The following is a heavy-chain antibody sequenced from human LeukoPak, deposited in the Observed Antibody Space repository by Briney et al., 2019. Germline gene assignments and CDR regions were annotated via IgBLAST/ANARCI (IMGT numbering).Heavy chain of an antibody. CDR3: ASFCNSYYYYYYGMDV. D-gene: IGHD4-23*01. CDR1: GFTFSSYA. CDR2: ISYDGSNK. Sequence: PGGSLRLSCAASGFTFSSYAMHWVRQAPGKGLEWVAVISYDGSNKYYADSVKGRFTISRDNSKNTLYLQMNSLRAEDTAVYYCASFCNSYYYYYYGMDVWGQGTTVTVSS. V-gene: IGHV3-30-3*01. J-gene: IGHJ6*02.